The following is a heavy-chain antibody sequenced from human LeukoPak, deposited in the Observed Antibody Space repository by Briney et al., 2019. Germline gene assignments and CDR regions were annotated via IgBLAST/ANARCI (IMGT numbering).Heavy chain of an antibody. CDR2: IWYDGSNK. CDR1: GFTFSSYG. Sequence: QSGGSLRLSCAASGFTFSSYGMHWVRQAPGKGLEWVAVIWYDGSNKYYADSVKGRFTISRDNSKNTLYLQMNSLRAEDTAVYYCARGLPGYPRRSGWYAAEYFQHWGQGTLVTVSS. D-gene: IGHD6-19*01. J-gene: IGHJ1*01. CDR3: ARGLPGYPRRSGWYAAEYFQH. V-gene: IGHV3-33*01.